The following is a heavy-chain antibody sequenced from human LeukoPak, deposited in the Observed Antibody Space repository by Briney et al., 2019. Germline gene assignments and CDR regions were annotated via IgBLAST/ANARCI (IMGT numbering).Heavy chain of an antibody. Sequence: AGGSLRLSCAASGFTFSNYWMHWVRQAPGKGLVWVSRLNSDGSSTTYADSVKGRFTISRDNAKNTLYLQMNSLRVGDSAVYYCARGAAGGDYDWLDPWGQGTLVTVSS. CDR3: ARGAAGGDYDWLDP. V-gene: IGHV3-74*01. CDR2: LNSDGSST. J-gene: IGHJ5*02. CDR1: GFTFSNYW. D-gene: IGHD4-17*01.